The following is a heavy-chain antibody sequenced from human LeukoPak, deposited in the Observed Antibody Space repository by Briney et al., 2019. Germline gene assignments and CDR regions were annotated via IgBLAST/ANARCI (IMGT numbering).Heavy chain of an antibody. CDR3: ARDRDYGGNSDAFDI. Sequence: PGGFLRLSCAASGFTFSSYSMNWVRQAPGKGLEWVSSISSSSSYIYYADSVKGRFTISRDNAKNSLYLQMNSLRAEDTAVYYCARDRDYGGNSDAFDIWGQGTMVTVSS. CDR2: ISSSSSYI. V-gene: IGHV3-21*01. J-gene: IGHJ3*02. D-gene: IGHD4-23*01. CDR1: GFTFSSYS.